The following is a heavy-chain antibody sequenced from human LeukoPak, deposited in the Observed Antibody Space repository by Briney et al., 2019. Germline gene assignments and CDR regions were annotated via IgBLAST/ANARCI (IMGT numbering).Heavy chain of an antibody. CDR1: GFTFSTYA. V-gene: IGHV3-23*01. D-gene: IGHD2-15*01. J-gene: IGHJ4*02. Sequence: GGSLRLSCAASGFTFSTYAMTWVRQAPGKGLEWVSGISGSGDTTYYADSVKGRFTISRDNSKNTLYLQMNSLRAEDTAVYYCAKYCSGGNCYSGLDYWGQGTLVTVSS. CDR3: AKYCSGGNCYSGLDY. CDR2: ISGSGDTT.